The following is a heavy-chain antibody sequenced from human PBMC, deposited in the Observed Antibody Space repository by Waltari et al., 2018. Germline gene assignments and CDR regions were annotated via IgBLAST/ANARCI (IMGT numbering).Heavy chain of an antibody. J-gene: IGHJ5*02. D-gene: IGHD3-3*01. V-gene: IGHV1-18*01. CDR3: ARNPKVGFLEWSGASDWFDP. Sequence: QVQLVQSGAEVKKPGASVKVSCKASGYTFTSYGISWVRQAPGQGLGGMGWVSAYNGNTTYAQKLQGRGTMTTDTSTSTAYMELRSLRSDDTAVYYCARNPKVGFLEWSGASDWFDPWGQGTLVTVSS. CDR2: VSAYNGNT. CDR1: GYTFTSYG.